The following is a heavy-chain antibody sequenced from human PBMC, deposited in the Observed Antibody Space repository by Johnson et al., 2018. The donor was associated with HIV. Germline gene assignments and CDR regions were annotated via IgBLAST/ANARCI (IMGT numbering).Heavy chain of an antibody. Sequence: VQLVESGGGVVQPGRSLRLSCVASGFTFSSYGMHWVRPTPGTGLEWVAVISYNGTNTWYADSVKGRFTISRDNSKNTMYLQLNSLRPEDTAVYYCVKDRGGRFSGSYLSLRVGAFDIWGQGTLVTVSS. CDR2: ISYNGTNT. CDR3: VKDRGGRFSGSYLSLRVGAFDI. CDR1: GFTFSSYG. J-gene: IGHJ3*02. D-gene: IGHD1-26*01. V-gene: IGHV3-30*18.